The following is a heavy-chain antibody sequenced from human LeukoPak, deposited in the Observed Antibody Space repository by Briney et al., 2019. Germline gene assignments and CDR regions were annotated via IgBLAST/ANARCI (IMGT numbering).Heavy chain of an antibody. CDR3: ARETREWPFDS. Sequence: SETLSLTCTVSGGSISSYYWSWIRQPPGKGLEWIGYIYYSGSTNYNPSLKSRVTISVDTSKNQFSLKLSSVTAADTAVYYCARETREWPFDSWGQGILVAVSS. V-gene: IGHV4-59*01. CDR2: IYYSGST. CDR1: GGSISSYY. J-gene: IGHJ4*02. D-gene: IGHD3-3*01.